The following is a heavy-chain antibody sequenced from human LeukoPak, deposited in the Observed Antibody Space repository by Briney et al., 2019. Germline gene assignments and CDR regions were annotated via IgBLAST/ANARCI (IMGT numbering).Heavy chain of an antibody. V-gene: IGHV4-61*02. CDR1: GGSISSGSHY. CDR3: ARESSTYYYLSGTDQYCFDY. D-gene: IGHD3-10*01. CDR2: IYTSGST. Sequence: SQTLSLTCTVSGGSISSGSHYWSWIRQPAGKVLEWIGRIYTSGSTDYNPSLKSRVTISVDTSKNQFSLKLSSVTAADTAVYYCARESSTYYYLSGTDQYCFDYWGQGTLVTVSS. J-gene: IGHJ4*02.